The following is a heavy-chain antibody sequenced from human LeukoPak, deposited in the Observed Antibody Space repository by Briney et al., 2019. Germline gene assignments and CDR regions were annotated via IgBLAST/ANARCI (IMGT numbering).Heavy chain of an antibody. D-gene: IGHD3-10*01. CDR2: VYTADIT. CDR3: ARDLVRGVIITAVAFDI. CDR1: AFTVTNNY. Sequence: GGSLRLSCAASAFTVTNNYMSWVRQAPGKGLEWVSLVYTADITYYADSVKGRFTVSRDNSKNTLYLQMNSLRAEGTAVYYCARDLVRGVIITAVAFDIWGQGTMVTVSS. J-gene: IGHJ3*02. V-gene: IGHV3-66*01.